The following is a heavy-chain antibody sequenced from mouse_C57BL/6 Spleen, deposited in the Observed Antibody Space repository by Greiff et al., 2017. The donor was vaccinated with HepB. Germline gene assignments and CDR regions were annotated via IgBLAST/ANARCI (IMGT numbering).Heavy chain of an antibody. J-gene: IGHJ2*01. Sequence: QVQLQQPGAELVRPGTSVKLSCKASGYTFTSYWRHWVKQRPGQGLEWIGVIDPSDSYTNYNQKFKGKATLTVDTSSSTAYMQLSSLTSEDSAVYYCARGDYFDYWGQGTTLTVSS. CDR2: IDPSDSYT. CDR3: ARGDYFDY. V-gene: IGHV1-59*01. CDR1: GYTFTSYW.